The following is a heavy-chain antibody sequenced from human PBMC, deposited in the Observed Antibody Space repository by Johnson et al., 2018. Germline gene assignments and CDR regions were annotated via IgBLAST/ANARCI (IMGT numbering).Heavy chain of an antibody. CDR3: AKARVGGVYPPNWSDP. J-gene: IGHJ5*02. Sequence: QVQLVESGGGVVQPGKSLRLSCGASGFTFSSYAMHWVRQAPGKGLEWVAIISSDGSNEYYSDSVKGRFTISRNNSKNTVYLQMNSLRVEDTAVYYCAKARVGGVYPPNWSDPWGQGTLVTVSS. CDR2: ISSDGSNE. D-gene: IGHD3-16*01. V-gene: IGHV3-30*18. CDR1: GFTFSSYA.